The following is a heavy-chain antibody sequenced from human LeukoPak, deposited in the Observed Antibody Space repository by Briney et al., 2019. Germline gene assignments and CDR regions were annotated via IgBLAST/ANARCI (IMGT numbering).Heavy chain of an antibody. CDR3: TRVSLVAASVFFDY. J-gene: IGHJ4*02. Sequence: GGSLRLSCTSSGFTFGDYAMSWVRQAPGKGLEWVSFIRSKAYGGTTEYAASVKGRFTISRADSKSIAYLQMNSLKTEDTAVYYCTRVSLVAASVFFDYWGQGSLVTVSS. D-gene: IGHD2-15*01. CDR1: GFTFGDYA. V-gene: IGHV3-49*04. CDR2: IRSKAYGGTT.